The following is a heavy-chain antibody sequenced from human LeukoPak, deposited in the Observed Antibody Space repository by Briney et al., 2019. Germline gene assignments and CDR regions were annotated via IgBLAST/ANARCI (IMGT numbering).Heavy chain of an antibody. CDR1: GLTFGYYW. CDR2: IGPDGSEK. CDR3: ASGLRGTY. D-gene: IGHD1-1*01. Sequence: GGSLRLSCAASGLTFGYYWMSWVRQAPGTGLEWVANIGPDGSEKYYVDSVKGRFTISRDNAKSSLFLQMNSLRDEDTAVYYCASGLRGTYWGQGTLVTVSS. V-gene: IGHV3-7*01. J-gene: IGHJ4*02.